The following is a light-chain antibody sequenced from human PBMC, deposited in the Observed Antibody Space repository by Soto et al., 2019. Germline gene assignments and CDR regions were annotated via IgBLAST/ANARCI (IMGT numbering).Light chain of an antibody. J-gene: IGKJ4*01. V-gene: IGKV1-39*01. CDR3: QQSYDKSPFT. CDR2: SAS. Sequence: DIQMTQSPSSLSAYEGDRVTLTCRASHNIINYLNWYQQKPGKAPKLLIYSASSLQSGVPSRFSGSGSGTDFTLTISSLQPEDFATYYCQQSYDKSPFTFGGGTKVDIK. CDR1: HNIINY.